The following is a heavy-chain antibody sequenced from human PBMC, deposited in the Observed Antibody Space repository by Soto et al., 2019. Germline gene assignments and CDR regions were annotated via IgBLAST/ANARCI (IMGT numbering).Heavy chain of an antibody. V-gene: IGHV3-48*03. CDR2: ISNGGTTV. D-gene: IGHD4-4*01. CDR1: GFTFSSYE. CDR3: ATFPRSSKRGY. J-gene: IGHJ4*02. Sequence: GGSLRLSCAASGFTFSSYEMNWVRQAPGKGLEWVSYISNGGTTVYYADSVKGRITISRDNAKNSLFLQMDSLRAEDTAVYYCATFPRSSKRGYWGQGTLVTVSS.